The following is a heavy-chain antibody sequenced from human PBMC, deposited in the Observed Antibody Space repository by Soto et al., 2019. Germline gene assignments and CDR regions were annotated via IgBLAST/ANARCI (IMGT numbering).Heavy chain of an antibody. CDR2: IKQDGSEK. CDR3: ARAYYGSGSYDFDY. CDR1: GFTFSSYW. D-gene: IGHD3-10*01. J-gene: IGHJ4*02. V-gene: IGHV3-7*02. Sequence: GGSLRLSCAASGFTFSSYWMSWVRQAPGKGLEWVANIKQDGSEKYYVDSVKGRFTISRDNAKNSLYLQMNSLRAEDTAVYYCARAYYGSGSYDFDYWGQGTLVTVSS.